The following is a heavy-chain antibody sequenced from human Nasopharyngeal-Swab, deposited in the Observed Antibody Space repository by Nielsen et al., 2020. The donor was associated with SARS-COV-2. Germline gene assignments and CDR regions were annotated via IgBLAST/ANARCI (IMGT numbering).Heavy chain of an antibody. CDR3: LRGDSRDV. J-gene: IGHJ3*01. Sequence: GSSLKISCAASGFTFSNYWMYWVRQAPGKGLVWVASTNAAGTYAHYADSVKGLFTISRENAKNSLYLQMNSLGAEDTAVYYCLRGDSRDVWGQGTMVTVSS. CDR1: GFTFSNYW. CDR2: TNAAGTYA. V-gene: IGHV3-21*01. D-gene: IGHD3-22*01.